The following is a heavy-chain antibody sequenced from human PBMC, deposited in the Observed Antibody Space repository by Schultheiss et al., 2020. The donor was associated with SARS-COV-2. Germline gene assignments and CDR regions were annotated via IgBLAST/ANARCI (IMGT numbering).Heavy chain of an antibody. CDR1: GFTFSSYS. V-gene: IGHV3-21*01. Sequence: GESLKISCAASGFTFSSYSMNWVRQAPGKGLEWVSSISSSSSYIYYADSVKGRFTISRDNAKNSLYLQMNSLRAEDTAVYYCAKDGEASSLDYWGQGTLVTVSS. D-gene: IGHD6-13*01. CDR2: ISSSSSYI. CDR3: AKDGEASSLDY. J-gene: IGHJ4*02.